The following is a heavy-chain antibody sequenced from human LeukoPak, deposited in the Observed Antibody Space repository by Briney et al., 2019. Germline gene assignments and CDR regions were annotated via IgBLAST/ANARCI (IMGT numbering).Heavy chain of an antibody. CDR1: GGTFSSDA. CDR2: INPSGGST. Sequence: VASVKVSCKASGGTFSSDAISWVRQAPGQGLEWMGLINPSGGSTRYAQKFQGRVTMTRDMSTSTVYMELSSLRSEDTAVYYCARALPHRRLMDTTMEQHWFDPWGQGTLVTVSS. V-gene: IGHV1-46*01. J-gene: IGHJ5*02. CDR3: ARALPHRRLMDTTMEQHWFDP. D-gene: IGHD5-18*01.